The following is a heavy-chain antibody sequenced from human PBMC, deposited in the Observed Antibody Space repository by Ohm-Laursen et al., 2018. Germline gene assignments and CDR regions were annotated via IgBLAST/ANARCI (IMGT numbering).Heavy chain of an antibody. D-gene: IGHD3-22*01. J-gene: IGHJ6*02. Sequence: SETLSLTCTVSGGSIRSNYWSWIRQPPGKGLEWIGYIYYFGSTNYNPSLRSRVTMSVDTSKFQFSLKLSSVTAADTAVYYCARIESDSGGYWYFGMDVWGQGTTVTVSS. V-gene: IGHV4-59*08. CDR1: GGSIRSNY. CDR3: ARIESDSGGYWYFGMDV. CDR2: IYYFGST.